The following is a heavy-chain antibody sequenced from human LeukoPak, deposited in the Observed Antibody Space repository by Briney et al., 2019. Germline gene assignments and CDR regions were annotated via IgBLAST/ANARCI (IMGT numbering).Heavy chain of an antibody. CDR2: ISYDGSNK. Sequence: GGSLRLSCAASGFTFSSYGMHWVRQAPGKGLEWVAVISYDGSNKYYADSVKGRFTISRDNSKNTLYLQMNSLRAEDTAVYYCAKVYSSGWSPIDYWGQGTLVTVSS. D-gene: IGHD6-19*01. CDR3: AKVYSSGWSPIDY. CDR1: GFTFSSYG. J-gene: IGHJ4*02. V-gene: IGHV3-30*18.